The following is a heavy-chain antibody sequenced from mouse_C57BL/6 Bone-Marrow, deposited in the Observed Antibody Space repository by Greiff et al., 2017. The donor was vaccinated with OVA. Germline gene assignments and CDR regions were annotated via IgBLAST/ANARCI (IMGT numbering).Heavy chain of an antibody. V-gene: IGHV5-4*03. Sequence: DVKLVESGGGLVKPGGSLKLSCAASGFTFSSYAMSWVRQTPEKRLEWVATISDGGSYTYYPDNVKGRFTISRDNAKNNLYLQMSHLKSEDTAMYYCASDGYYLDYWGQGTTLTVSS. D-gene: IGHD2-3*01. CDR1: GFTFSSYA. CDR2: ISDGGSYT. J-gene: IGHJ2*01. CDR3: ASDGYYLDY.